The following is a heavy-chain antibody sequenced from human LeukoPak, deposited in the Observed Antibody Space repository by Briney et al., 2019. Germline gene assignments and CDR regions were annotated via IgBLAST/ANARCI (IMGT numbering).Heavy chain of an antibody. J-gene: IGHJ4*02. CDR1: GGSFSGYY. D-gene: IGHD1-26*01. V-gene: IGHV4-34*01. CDR3: ARAKRGRLQTFDY. CDR2: INHSGST. Sequence: SETLSLTCAVYGGSFSGYYWSWIRQPPGKGLEWIGEINHSGSTNYNPSLKSRVTISVDTSKNQFSLELSSVTAADTAVYYCARAKRGRLQTFDYWGQGTLVTVSS.